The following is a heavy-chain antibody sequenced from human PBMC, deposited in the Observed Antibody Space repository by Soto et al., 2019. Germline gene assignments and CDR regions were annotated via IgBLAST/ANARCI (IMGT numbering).Heavy chain of an antibody. Sequence: TLSLTCTVSGGSIGSGSYYWNWIRQLPGKGLEWIGYIYYSGSTYYNPSLKSRISISIDTSNNQFSLNLTSVTAADTAIYYCARGHRSRGPSTIEDAWGQGTLITGAS. J-gene: IGHJ5*02. V-gene: IGHV4-31*03. CDR3: ARGHRSRGPSTIEDA. CDR1: GGSIGSGSYY. CDR2: IYYSGST. D-gene: IGHD3-9*01.